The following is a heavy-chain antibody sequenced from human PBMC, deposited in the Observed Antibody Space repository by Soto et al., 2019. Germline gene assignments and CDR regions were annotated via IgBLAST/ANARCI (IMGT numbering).Heavy chain of an antibody. J-gene: IGHJ4*02. CDR1: VFSLSNARMA. CDR2: IFSNDEK. CDR3: ARLEMATITLHY. V-gene: IGHV2-26*01. Sequence: QVTLKESGPVLVKPTEPLTLSCTVSVFSLSNARMAVSWIRQPPGKALECLAHIFSNDEKSYTTSLKSRLTISKDTSQSQVVLTMTNMDPVDTATYYCARLEMATITLHYWGQGTLVTVSS. D-gene: IGHD5-12*01.